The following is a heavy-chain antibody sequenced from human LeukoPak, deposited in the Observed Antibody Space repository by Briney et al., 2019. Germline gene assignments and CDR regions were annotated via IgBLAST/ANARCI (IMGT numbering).Heavy chain of an antibody. CDR3: ASFLRGYSYGYAFDI. J-gene: IGHJ3*02. D-gene: IGHD5-18*01. CDR2: IYYSGST. V-gene: IGHV4-59*08. Sequence: SSETLSLTCTVSGGSISSYYWSWVRQPPGKGLEWIGYIYYSGSTNYNPSLKSRVTISVATSKTQFSLKLSSVTAADTAVYYCASFLRGYSYGYAFDIWGQGTMVTVSS. CDR1: GGSISSYY.